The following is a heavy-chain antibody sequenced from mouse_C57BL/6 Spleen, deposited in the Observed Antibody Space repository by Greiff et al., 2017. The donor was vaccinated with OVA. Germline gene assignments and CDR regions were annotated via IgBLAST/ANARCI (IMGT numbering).Heavy chain of an antibody. Sequence: VQLQQSGAELVRPGASVKLSCTASGFNIKDDYMHWVKQRPEQGLEWIGRIDPENGDTEYASKFQGKATITADTSSNTAYLQLSSLTSEDTAVFYCTLRDSDCDYWGQGTTLTVSS. V-gene: IGHV14-4*01. J-gene: IGHJ2*01. CDR2: IDPENGDT. D-gene: IGHD2-4*01. CDR3: TLRDSDCDY. CDR1: GFNIKDDY.